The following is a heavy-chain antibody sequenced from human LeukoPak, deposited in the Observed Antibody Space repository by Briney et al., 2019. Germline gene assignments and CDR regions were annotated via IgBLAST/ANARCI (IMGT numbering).Heavy chain of an antibody. J-gene: IGHJ4*02. CDR2: INWNGDST. D-gene: IGHD5-18*01. V-gene: IGHV3-20*04. CDR3: AKGGGYSYGATFDY. Sequence: PGGSLRPSCAASGFTFDDYGMAWVRQAPGKGLEWVSSINWNGDSTHYADSVRGRFTISRDNAKNSLYLQMNSLRAGDTAVYYCAKGGGYSYGATFDYWGQGTLVTVSS. CDR1: GFTFDDYG.